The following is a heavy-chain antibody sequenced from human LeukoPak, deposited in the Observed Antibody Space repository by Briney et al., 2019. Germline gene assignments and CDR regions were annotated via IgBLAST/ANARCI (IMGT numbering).Heavy chain of an antibody. CDR3: ARASIAVAGGLGGAFDI. CDR1: GASISSGNDY. Sequence: SETLSLTCTVSGASISSGNDYWSWIRQPAGKGLEWIGRVYTGGSTNYNPSLKSRVTLSVDTSKNQFSLKLSSVTAADTAVYYCARASIAVAGGLGGAFDIWGQGTMVTVSS. D-gene: IGHD6-19*01. CDR2: VYTGGST. V-gene: IGHV4-61*02. J-gene: IGHJ3*02.